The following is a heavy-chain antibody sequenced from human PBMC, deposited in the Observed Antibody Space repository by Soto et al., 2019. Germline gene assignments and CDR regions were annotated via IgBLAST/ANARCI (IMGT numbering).Heavy chain of an antibody. D-gene: IGHD6-13*01. Sequence: ASVKVSCKASGYTFTGYYMHWVRQAPGQGLEWMGWINPNSGGTNYAEKFQGRVTMTRDTSISTAYMELSRLRSDDTAVYYCARDNSIAAAMGYNWFDPWGQGTLVTVSS. CDR2: INPNSGGT. CDR1: GYTFTGYY. J-gene: IGHJ5*01. V-gene: IGHV1-2*02. CDR3: ARDNSIAAAMGYNWFDP.